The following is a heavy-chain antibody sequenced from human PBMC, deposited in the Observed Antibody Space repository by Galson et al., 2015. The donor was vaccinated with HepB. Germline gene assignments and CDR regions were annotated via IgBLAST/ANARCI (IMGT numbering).Heavy chain of an antibody. J-gene: IGHJ5*02. CDR3: VKEGSWFGGDWFDP. Sequence: SLRLSCAGSGFIFRHHAMAWIRQAPGKGLEWVSGINGRCSTRTYSDAVKGSLSISRDNSKDTVFLQMDNLRAEDTAVYYCVKEGSWFGGDWFDPWGQGALVTVS. V-gene: IGHV3-23*01. CDR1: GFIFRHHA. CDR2: INGRCSTR. D-gene: IGHD3-16*01.